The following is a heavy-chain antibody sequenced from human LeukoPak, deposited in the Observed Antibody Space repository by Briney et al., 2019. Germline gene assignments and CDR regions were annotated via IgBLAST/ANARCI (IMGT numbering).Heavy chain of an antibody. Sequence: ASVTVSCKASGYTFTIYYMDWVRQAPGQGLEWMGIINPSGGSTSYAQKFQGRVTMTRDTSTTTVYMELSSLRSEDTAVYYCARGGSYGDYLDSWGQGTLVTVSS. V-gene: IGHV1-46*01. D-gene: IGHD4-17*01. CDR3: ARGGSYGDYLDS. CDR2: INPSGGST. J-gene: IGHJ4*02. CDR1: GYTFTIYY.